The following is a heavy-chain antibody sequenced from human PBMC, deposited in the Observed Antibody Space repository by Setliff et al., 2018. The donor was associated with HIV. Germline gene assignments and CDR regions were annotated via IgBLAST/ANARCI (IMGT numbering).Heavy chain of an antibody. Sequence: SVKVSCKASGGSFSSYAITWVRQAPGQRLEWMGGIIPIFGTANYAQKFQGRVTITADESTSTAYMELSSLTSEDTAVYYCTSARDFWSGYYTVPYYFHYWGQGTLVTVSS. CDR1: GGSFSSYA. CDR3: TSARDFWSGYYTVPYYFHY. D-gene: IGHD3-3*01. CDR2: IIPIFGTA. J-gene: IGHJ4*02. V-gene: IGHV1-69*13.